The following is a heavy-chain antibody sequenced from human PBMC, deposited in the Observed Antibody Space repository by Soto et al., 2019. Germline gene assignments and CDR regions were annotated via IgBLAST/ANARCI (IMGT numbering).Heavy chain of an antibody. V-gene: IGHV4-30-4*01. J-gene: IGHJ5*02. Sequence: SETLSLTCTVSGGSVGSGEYYYSWIRQPPGKGLEWIGYIYDSGITNYTPSLKGRVTMSLDRSNNQVSLKLSSVTAADTAVYYCARNPKDDFWSGYNWFDPWGQGTLVTVSS. CDR3: ARNPKDDFWSGYNWFDP. CDR1: GGSVGSGEYY. CDR2: IYDSGIT. D-gene: IGHD3-3*01.